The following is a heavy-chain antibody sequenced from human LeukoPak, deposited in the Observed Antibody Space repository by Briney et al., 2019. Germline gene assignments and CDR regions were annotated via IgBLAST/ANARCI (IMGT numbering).Heavy chain of an antibody. CDR1: AFTFTNYW. CDR2: IKEDGSEK. CDR3: VRDNCTGTSCHHFDY. D-gene: IGHD2-8*02. V-gene: IGHV3-7*01. J-gene: IGHJ4*02. Sequence: GSLRLSCAASAFTFTNYWMSCVRQAPGKGLEWVANIKEDGSEKYYVDSVKGRFTISRDNAKNSLYLQMNSLRAEDTAVYYCVRDNCTGTSCHHFDYWGQGTLVTVSS.